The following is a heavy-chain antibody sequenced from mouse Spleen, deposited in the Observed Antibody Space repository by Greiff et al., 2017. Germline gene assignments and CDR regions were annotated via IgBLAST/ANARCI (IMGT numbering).Heavy chain of an antibody. CDR3: ARGDGSFPFDY. Sequence: VQLQQPGAELVRPGTSVKLSCKASGYTFTSYWMHWVKQRPGQGLEWIGVIDPSDSYTNYNQKFKGKATLTVDTSSSTAYMQLSSLTSEDSAVYYCARGDGSFPFDYWGQGTTLTVSS. CDR2: IDPSDSYT. CDR1: GYTFTSYW. D-gene: IGHD1-1*01. V-gene: IGHV1-59*01. J-gene: IGHJ2*01.